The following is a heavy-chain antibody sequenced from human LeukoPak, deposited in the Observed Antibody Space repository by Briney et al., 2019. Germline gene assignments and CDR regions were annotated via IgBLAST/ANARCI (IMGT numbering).Heavy chain of an antibody. CDR3: AVVPGGDSSGFPFDP. CDR1: GFTFTSSA. CDR2: IVVGSGNT. V-gene: IGHV1-58*02. D-gene: IGHD6-19*01. Sequence: ASVKVSCKASGFTFTSSAMQWVRQARGQRLEWIGWIVVGSGNTNYAQKFQERVTITRDMSTSTAYMELSSLRSEDTAVYYCAVVPGGDSSGFPFDPWGQGTLVTVSS. J-gene: IGHJ5*02.